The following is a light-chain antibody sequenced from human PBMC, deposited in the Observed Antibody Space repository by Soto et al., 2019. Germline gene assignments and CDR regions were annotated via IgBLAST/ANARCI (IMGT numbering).Light chain of an antibody. J-gene: IGKJ1*01. CDR1: WGIGTW. Sequence: IPLTQSPSSVSASXGDRVTVSCRASWGIGTWVVRYQQKSGKAPTFXXYASSTLQNGAPSRFSGSGSGTDFSRTISSLHPEDVATYYGQQVDSYPRTFGQGTKVDIK. CDR3: QQVDSYPRT. V-gene: IGKV1-9*01. CDR2: ASS.